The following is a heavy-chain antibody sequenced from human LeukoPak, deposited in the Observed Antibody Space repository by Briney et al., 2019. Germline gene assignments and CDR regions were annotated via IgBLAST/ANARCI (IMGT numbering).Heavy chain of an antibody. CDR3: AWRYNDY. Sequence: GGSLRLSCAASGFTFSNAYMSWVRQAPGKGLEWIGRIKTKTEGGTTDYAAPVKGRFTISRDDSKNTLHLQMNSLKTEDTAVYYCAWRYNDYWGQGTLVTVSS. CDR2: IKTKTEGGTT. CDR1: GFTFSNAY. J-gene: IGHJ4*02. D-gene: IGHD1-1*01. V-gene: IGHV3-15*01.